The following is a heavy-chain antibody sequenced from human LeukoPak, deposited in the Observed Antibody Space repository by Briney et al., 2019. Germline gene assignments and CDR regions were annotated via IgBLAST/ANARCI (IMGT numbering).Heavy chain of an antibody. CDR3: ARIIGDRGGFDY. D-gene: IGHD2-21*02. Sequence: PGRSLRLSCAASGFTFSSYNINWVRQAPGKGLEWVSYISSSSSNIYYADSVKGRFTISRDNAKNSLYLQMNSLRTEDTAVYYCARIIGDRGGFDYWGQGTLVTVSS. CDR2: ISSSSSNI. V-gene: IGHV3-21*01. CDR1: GFTFSSYN. J-gene: IGHJ4*02.